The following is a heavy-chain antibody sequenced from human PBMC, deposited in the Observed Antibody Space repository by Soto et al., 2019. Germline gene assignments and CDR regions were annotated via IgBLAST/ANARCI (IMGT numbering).Heavy chain of an antibody. J-gene: IGHJ6*03. D-gene: IGHD2-8*02. Sequence: PGGSLRLSCAASGFTFSIYSMNWFRQAPGKGLEWVSYISSSSSTIYYADSVKDRFTISRDNAKNSLYLQMNSLRADDTAVYYCARDATGGYYYYYMDFWGKGTTVTVSS. CDR1: GFTFSIYS. CDR2: ISSSSSTI. CDR3: ARDATGGYYYYYMDF. V-gene: IGHV3-48*01.